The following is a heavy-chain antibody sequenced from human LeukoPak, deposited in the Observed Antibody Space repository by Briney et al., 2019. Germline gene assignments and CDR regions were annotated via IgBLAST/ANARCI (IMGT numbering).Heavy chain of an antibody. D-gene: IGHD1-20*01. CDR3: AKDQKSYNWNDGVGYYYYYMDV. CDR1: GFTFSSYA. V-gene: IGHV3-64*01. CDR2: ISSNGGST. Sequence: PGGSLRLSCAASGFTFSSYAMHWVRQAPGKGLEYVSAISSNGGSTYYANSVKGRFTISRDNSKNTLYLQMGSLRAEDTAVYYCAKDQKSYNWNDGVGYYYYYMDVWGKGTTVTVSS. J-gene: IGHJ6*03.